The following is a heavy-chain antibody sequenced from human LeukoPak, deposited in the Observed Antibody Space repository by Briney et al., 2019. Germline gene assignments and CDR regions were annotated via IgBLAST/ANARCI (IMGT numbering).Heavy chain of an antibody. J-gene: IGHJ3*02. V-gene: IGHV3-21*01. CDR3: ARDISDDYGDSIDAFDI. D-gene: IGHD4-17*01. CDR2: ISSSSSYI. Sequence: GGSLRLSCAASGFTFSSYSMNWVRQAPGKGLEWVSSISSSSSYIYYADSVKGRFTISRDNAKNSLYLQMNSLRAEDTAVYYCARDISDDYGDSIDAFDIWGQGTMVTVSS. CDR1: GFTFSSYS.